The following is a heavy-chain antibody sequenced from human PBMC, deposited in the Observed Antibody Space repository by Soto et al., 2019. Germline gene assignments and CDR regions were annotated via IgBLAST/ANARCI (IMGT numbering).Heavy chain of an antibody. D-gene: IGHD6-19*01. CDR1: GFTFSRSA. Sequence: GGSLRLSCAASGFTFSRSALHWVRQAPGKGLEWVAVISFDGANKYYADSVKGRFTISRDNSKNTLYLQMNTLRAEDTAVYYCARDSIYNSGWYESCFDFWGKGTLVTVSS. CDR3: ARDSIYNSGWYESCFDF. J-gene: IGHJ4*02. V-gene: IGHV3-30-3*01. CDR2: ISFDGANK.